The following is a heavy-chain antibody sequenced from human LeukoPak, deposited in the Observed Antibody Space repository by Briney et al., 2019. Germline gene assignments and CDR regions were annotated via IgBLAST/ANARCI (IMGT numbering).Heavy chain of an antibody. CDR3: AKVRTGGDWNYYDMDV. D-gene: IGHD2-21*02. J-gene: IGHJ6*02. CDR2: TSGSGGST. V-gene: IGHV3-23*01. CDR1: GFSFNSYP. Sequence: GGSLRLSCAASGFSFNSYPMSWVRQAPGKGLEWVSTTSGSGGSTYYADSVKGRFTISRDNSKNTLYLQMNSLRAEDTAVYYCAKVRTGGDWNYYDMDVWGQGTTVTVSS.